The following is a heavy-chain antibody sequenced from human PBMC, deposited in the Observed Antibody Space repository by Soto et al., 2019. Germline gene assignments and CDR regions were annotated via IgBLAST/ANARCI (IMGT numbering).Heavy chain of an antibody. CDR1: GYTFTNYW. J-gene: IGHJ6*02. CDR3: AAPIFYYGMDV. CDR2: IYPGDSDT. V-gene: IGHV5-51*01. Sequence: PGESLKISCKGSGYTFTNYWIGWVRQMPGKGPEWMGIIYPGDSDTKYHPSFQGQVTISADKSITTTYLQWSSLKASDTAIYYCAAPIFYYGMDVWGQGTTVTVSS. D-gene: IGHD3-10*01.